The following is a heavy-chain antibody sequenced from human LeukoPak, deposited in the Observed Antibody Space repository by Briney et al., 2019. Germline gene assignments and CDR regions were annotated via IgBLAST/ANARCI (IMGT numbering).Heavy chain of an antibody. CDR2: IYYSGST. Sequence: SETLSLTCTVSGGSISSGGYYWSWIRQHPGKGLEWIGYIYYSGSTNYSPSLKSRVTISVDTSKNQFSLKLSSVTAADTAVYYCARGERLWNWFDPWGQGTLVTVSS. V-gene: IGHV4-31*03. CDR1: GGSISSGGYY. CDR3: ARGERLWNWFDP. J-gene: IGHJ5*02. D-gene: IGHD1-1*01.